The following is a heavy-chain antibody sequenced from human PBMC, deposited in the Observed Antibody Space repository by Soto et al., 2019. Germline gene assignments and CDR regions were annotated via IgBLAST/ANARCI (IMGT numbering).Heavy chain of an antibody. CDR3: AKSTSGTTWWESDY. D-gene: IGHD4-17*01. CDR2: ISGYSGNA. J-gene: IGHJ4*02. CDR1: GYIFSDYG. Sequence: QVQVMQSGAEVKKPGDSVKVSCKTSGYIFSDYGINWVRQAPGQGLEWMGWISGYSGNANLAQKFQGRVTMTTDKSTRTAYMGLRRLRSDDTAVYYCAKSTSGTTWWESDYWGQGTLGSVSS. V-gene: IGHV1-18*04.